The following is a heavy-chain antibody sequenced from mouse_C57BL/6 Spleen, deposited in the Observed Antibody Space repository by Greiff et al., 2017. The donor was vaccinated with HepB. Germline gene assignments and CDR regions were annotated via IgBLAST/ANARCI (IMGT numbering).Heavy chain of an antibody. CDR2: INPNNGGT. J-gene: IGHJ3*01. V-gene: IGHV1-26*01. CDR1: GYTFTDYY. Sequence: VQLQQSGPELVKPGASVKISCKASGYTFTDYYMNWVKQSHGKSLEWIGDINPNNGGTSYNQKFKGKATLTVDKSSSTAYMELRSLTSEDSAVYYCASGDWFAYWGQGTLVTVSA. CDR3: ASGDWFAY.